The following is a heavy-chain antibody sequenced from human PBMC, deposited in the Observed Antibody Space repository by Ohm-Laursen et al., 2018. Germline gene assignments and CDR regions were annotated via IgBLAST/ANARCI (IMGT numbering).Heavy chain of an antibody. CDR2: IYYSGST. V-gene: IGHV4-59*07. CDR1: GGSISSYY. Sequence: SDTLSFTCTVSGGSISSYYWSWIRQPPGKGLEWIGYIYYSGSTNYNPSLKSRVTISVDTSKNQFSLKLSSVTAADTAVYYCARGPPTSYYYDSSGRYYFDYWGQGTLVTVSS. CDR3: ARGPPTSYYYDSSGRYYFDY. D-gene: IGHD3-22*01. J-gene: IGHJ4*02.